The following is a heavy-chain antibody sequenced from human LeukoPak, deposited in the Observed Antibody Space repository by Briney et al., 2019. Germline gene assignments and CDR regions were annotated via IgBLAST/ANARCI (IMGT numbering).Heavy chain of an antibody. J-gene: IGHJ4*02. V-gene: IGHV3-7*01. CDR1: GFTFSRYW. CDR3: ARLLVYGGGGEAFDY. D-gene: IGHD1-26*01. CDR2: IKQDGSEK. Sequence: GGSLRLSCASSGFTFSRYWMSWVCQAPGKGLEWVVNIKQDGSEKYYVDSVNGRFTISRDNAKNSLYLQMNSLRAEDTAVYYCARLLVYGGGGEAFDYWGQGILVTVSS.